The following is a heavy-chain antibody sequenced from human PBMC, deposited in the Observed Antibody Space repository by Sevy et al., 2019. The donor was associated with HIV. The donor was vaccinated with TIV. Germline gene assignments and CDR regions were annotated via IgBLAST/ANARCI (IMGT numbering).Heavy chain of an antibody. D-gene: IGHD6-13*01. V-gene: IGHV3-7*01. J-gene: IGHJ4*02. CDR2: IKQDGSVK. CDR1: GFSLNSYW. CDR3: VRAIAEDGSV. Sequence: GGSLRLSCAASGFSLNSYWMSWVRQAPGKGLEWVANIKQDGSVKYYVDSVKGRFTISRDNARNLLYLQMNSLRAEDTALYYWVRAIAEDGSVWGQGTLVTVSS.